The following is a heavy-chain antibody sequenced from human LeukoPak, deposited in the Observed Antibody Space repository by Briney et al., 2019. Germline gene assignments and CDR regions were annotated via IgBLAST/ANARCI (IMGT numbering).Heavy chain of an antibody. V-gene: IGHV1-58*01. J-gene: IGHJ5*02. CDR2: IVVGSGNA. CDR3: AAVGITIFGVVISWFDP. CDR1: GFTFTSSA. Sequence: ASVKVSCKASGFTFTSSAVQWVRQARGQRLEWIGWIVVGSGNANYAQKFQERVTITRDMSTSTAYMELSSLRSEDTAVYYCAAVGITIFGVVISWFDPWGQGTPVTVSS. D-gene: IGHD3-3*01.